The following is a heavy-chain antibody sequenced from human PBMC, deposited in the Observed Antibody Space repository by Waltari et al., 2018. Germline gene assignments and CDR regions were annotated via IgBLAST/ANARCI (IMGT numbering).Heavy chain of an antibody. J-gene: IGHJ4*02. D-gene: IGHD1-1*01. CDR2: INQSGST. CDR3: ARRRLQLERRFDY. Sequence: QVQLQQWGAGLLKPSETLSLTCAVYGGSFSGYYWSWIRQPPGKGLEWIGEINQSGSTNYNPSLKSRVTISVDTSKNQFSLKLSSVTAADTAVYYCARRRLQLERRFDYWGQGTLVTVSS. V-gene: IGHV4-34*01. CDR1: GGSFSGYY.